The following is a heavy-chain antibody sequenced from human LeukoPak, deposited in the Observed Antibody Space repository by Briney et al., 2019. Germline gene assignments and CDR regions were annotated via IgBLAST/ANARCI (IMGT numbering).Heavy chain of an antibody. V-gene: IGHV4-59*01. CDR1: GGSISSYY. D-gene: IGHD4-17*01. CDR2: ISYSGST. Sequence: PSETLSLTCTVSGGSISSYYWSWIRQPPGKGLEWIGYISYSGSTNYNPSLQSRVTISVSTSKNQFSLKLTSVTAADTAVYYCAREPTLTTFGYWGQGTLVTVSP. CDR3: AREPTLTTFGY. J-gene: IGHJ4*02.